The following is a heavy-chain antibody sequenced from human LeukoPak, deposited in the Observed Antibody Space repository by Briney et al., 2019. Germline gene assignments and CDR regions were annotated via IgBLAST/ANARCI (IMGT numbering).Heavy chain of an antibody. Sequence: SETLSLTCTVSGGSISSYYWSWIRQPPGKGLEWIGYIYYSGSTNYNPSLKSRVTMSVDTSKNQFSLKLSSVTAADTAVYYCASTRVGDYLGWFDPWGQGTLVTVSS. D-gene: IGHD4-17*01. CDR1: GGSISSYY. CDR3: ASTRVGDYLGWFDP. J-gene: IGHJ5*02. V-gene: IGHV4-59*01. CDR2: IYYSGST.